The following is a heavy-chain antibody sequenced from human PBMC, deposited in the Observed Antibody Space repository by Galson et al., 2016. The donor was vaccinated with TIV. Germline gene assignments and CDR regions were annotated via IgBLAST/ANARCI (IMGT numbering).Heavy chain of an antibody. D-gene: IGHD6-6*01. J-gene: IGHJ6*02. CDR2: ISGDSRFI. CDR3: ASQYRSSPNLGVMDV. Sequence: SLRLSCAASGFIFRRFSMNWVRQSPGKGLEWVSSISGDSRFIYYADSMKGRFTISRDNTKNSLYLQMNSLRAEDTAVYFCASQYRSSPNLGVMDVWGQGTTVTVSS. V-gene: IGHV3-21*01. CDR1: GFIFRRFS.